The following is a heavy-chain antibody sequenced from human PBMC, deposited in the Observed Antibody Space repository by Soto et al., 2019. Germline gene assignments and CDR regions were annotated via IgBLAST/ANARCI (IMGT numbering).Heavy chain of an antibody. D-gene: IGHD2-2*01. V-gene: IGHV1-69*13. CDR3: AGVSSAAKAPWNPYYFDY. CDR1: GGTFSSYA. Sequence: GASVKVSCKASGGTFSSYAISWVRQAPGQGLEWMGGIIPIFGTANYAQKFQGRVTITADESTSTAYMELSSLRSEDTAVYYCAGVSSAAKAPWNPYYFDYWGQGTLVTVSS. CDR2: IIPIFGTA. J-gene: IGHJ4*02.